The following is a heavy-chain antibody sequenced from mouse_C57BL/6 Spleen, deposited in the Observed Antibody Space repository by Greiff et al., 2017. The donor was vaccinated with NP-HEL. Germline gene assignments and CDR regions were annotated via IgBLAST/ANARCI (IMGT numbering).Heavy chain of an antibody. J-gene: IGHJ1*03. Sequence: VQGVESGPGLVAPSQSLSITCTVSGFSLTSYGVDWVRQPPGKGLEWLGVIWGGGSTNYNSALMSRLSISKDNSKSQVFLKMNSLKTDDTAMYYCAKRGESYWYFDVWGTGTTVTVSS. CDR2: IWGGGST. CDR3: AKRGESYWYFDV. V-gene: IGHV2-9*01. CDR1: GFSLTSYG.